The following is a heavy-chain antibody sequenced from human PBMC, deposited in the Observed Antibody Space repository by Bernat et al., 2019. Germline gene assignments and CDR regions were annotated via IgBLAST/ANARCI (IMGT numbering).Heavy chain of an antibody. D-gene: IGHD6-25*01. CDR2: ISDSGGGT. V-gene: IGHV3-23*01. CDR1: GFTFSSYA. J-gene: IGHJ6*02. Sequence: EVQLLESGGCLVQPGGSLRLSCAASGFTFSSYAMNWVRQAPGKGLEWVSGISDSGGGTYYTDSVKGRFTISRDNSKNTLYLQMNSLRAEDTAVYYCAKDLAFAALYYYAVDVWGQGTTVTVSS. CDR3: AKDLAFAALYYYAVDV.